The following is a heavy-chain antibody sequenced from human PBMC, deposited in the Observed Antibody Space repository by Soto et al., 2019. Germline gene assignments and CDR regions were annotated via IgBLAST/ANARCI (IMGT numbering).Heavy chain of an antibody. CDR3: ARVYHLWNPDY. Sequence: EVQLVESGGGLVQPGGSLRLSCAASGFTFSSYEMNWVRQAPGKGLEWVSYISSSGSTIYYADSVKGRFTISRDNAKNSLYLQMISLRAEDTAVYYCARVYHLWNPDYWGQGPLVTVSS. CDR1: GFTFSSYE. CDR2: ISSSGSTI. J-gene: IGHJ4*02. D-gene: IGHD1-1*01. V-gene: IGHV3-48*03.